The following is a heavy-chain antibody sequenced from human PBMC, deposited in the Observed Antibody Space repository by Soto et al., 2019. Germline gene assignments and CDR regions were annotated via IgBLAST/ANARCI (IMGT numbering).Heavy chain of an antibody. Sequence: ASVKVSCKASGYTFTSYAMHWVRQAPGQGLEWMGWMNPNSGNTGYAQKFQGRVTMTRNTSISTAYMELSSLRSEDTAVYYCARATYDYIWGSYRYSDWFDPWGQGTLVTVSS. J-gene: IGHJ5*02. D-gene: IGHD3-16*02. V-gene: IGHV1-8*02. CDR3: ARATYDYIWGSYRYSDWFDP. CDR2: MNPNSGNT. CDR1: GYTFTSYA.